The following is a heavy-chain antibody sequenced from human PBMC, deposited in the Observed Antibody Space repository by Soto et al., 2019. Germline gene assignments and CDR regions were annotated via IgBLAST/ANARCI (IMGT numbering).Heavy chain of an antibody. CDR1: GGSISSSNW. J-gene: IGHJ4*02. CDR3: ASERLGESYHSL. Sequence: PSETLSLTCAVSGGSISSSNWWSWVRQPPGKGLEWIGEIYHSGSTNYNPSLKSRVTISVDKSKNQFSLKLSSVTAADTAVYYCASERLGESYHSLWGQGTLVTVSS. CDR2: IYHSGST. D-gene: IGHD3-16*01. V-gene: IGHV4-4*02.